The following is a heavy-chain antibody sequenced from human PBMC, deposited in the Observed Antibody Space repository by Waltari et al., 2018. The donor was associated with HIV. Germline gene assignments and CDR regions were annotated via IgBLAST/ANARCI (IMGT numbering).Heavy chain of an antibody. CDR3: ARVGYSSGGDY. J-gene: IGHJ4*02. Sequence: QLQLQESGPGLVKPSETLSLTCTVSGGSISSSSYYWGWIRQPPGKGLEWIGSIYYSGSTYYNPSLKSRVTISVDTSKNQFSLKLSSVTAADTAVYYCARVGYSSGGDYWGQGTLVTVSS. V-gene: IGHV4-39*07. D-gene: IGHD6-19*01. CDR1: GGSISSSSYY. CDR2: IYYSGST.